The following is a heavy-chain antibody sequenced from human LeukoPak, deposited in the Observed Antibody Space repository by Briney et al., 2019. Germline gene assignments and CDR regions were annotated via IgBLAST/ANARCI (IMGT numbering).Heavy chain of an antibody. J-gene: IGHJ4*02. D-gene: IGHD3/OR15-3a*01. CDR2: IWYDGSNK. CDR1: GFTLSSYG. V-gene: IGHV3-33*01. Sequence: GGSLRLSCAASGFTLSSYGMHWVRQAPGKGLEWVAVIWYDGSNKYYADSVKGRFTISRDNYKNTLYLQMNSLRAEDTAVYYCASGPVAYYFDYWGQGTLVTVSS. CDR3: ASGPVAYYFDY.